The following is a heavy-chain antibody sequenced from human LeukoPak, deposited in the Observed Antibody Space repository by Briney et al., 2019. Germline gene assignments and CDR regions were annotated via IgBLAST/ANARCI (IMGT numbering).Heavy chain of an antibody. CDR3: ARNPVLRYFAWLPNWFDP. J-gene: IGHJ5*02. CDR2: INPNSGGT. CDR1: GYTFTGYY. V-gene: IGHV1-2*02. D-gene: IGHD3-9*01. Sequence: ASVKVSCKASGYTFTGYYMHWVRQAPGQGLEWMGWINPNSGGTNYAQKFQGRVTMTRDTSISTAYMELSRLRSDHTAVYYCARNPVLRYFAWLPNWFDPWGQGTLVTVSS.